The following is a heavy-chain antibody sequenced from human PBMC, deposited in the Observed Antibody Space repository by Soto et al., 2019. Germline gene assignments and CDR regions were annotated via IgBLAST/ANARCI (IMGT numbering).Heavy chain of an antibody. J-gene: IGHJ4*02. CDR2: INHSGST. CDR1: GGSFSGYY. V-gene: IGHV4-34*01. D-gene: IGHD2-15*01. Sequence: PSETLSLTCAVYGGSFSGYYWSWIRQPPGKGLEWIGEINHSGSTNYNPSLKSRVTISVDTSKNQFSLKLSSVTAADTAVYYCARAAPRYCSGGSCYSGRDYWGPGTLVTVSS. CDR3: ARAAPRYCSGGSCYSGRDY.